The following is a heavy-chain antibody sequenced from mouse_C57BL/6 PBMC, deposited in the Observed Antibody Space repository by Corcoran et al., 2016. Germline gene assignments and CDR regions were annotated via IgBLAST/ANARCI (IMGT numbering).Heavy chain of an antibody. D-gene: IGHD2-5*01. CDR2: INPNNGGT. Sequence: EVQLQQSGPELVKPGASVKIPCKASGYTFTDYNMDWVKQSHGKSLEWIGDINPNNGGTIYNQKFKGKATLTVDKSSSTAYMELRSLTSEDTAVYYCARGHSNGYAMDYWGQGTSVTVSS. J-gene: IGHJ4*01. CDR1: GYTFTDYN. CDR3: ARGHSNGYAMDY. V-gene: IGHV1-18*01.